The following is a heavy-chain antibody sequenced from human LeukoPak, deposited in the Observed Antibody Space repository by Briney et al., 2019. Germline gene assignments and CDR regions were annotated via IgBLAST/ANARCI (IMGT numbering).Heavy chain of an antibody. CDR1: GFTVINNY. CDR2: IYSGGTT. CDR3: AKDGYTMIVVASPDY. J-gene: IGHJ4*02. V-gene: IGHV3-53*01. Sequence: GGSLRLSCAASGFTVINNYMTWVRQAPGKGLEWVSVIYSGGTTHYADSVKGQFTISRDNSKNTLYLQMNSLRAEDTAVYYCAKDGYTMIVVASPDYWGQGTLVTVSS. D-gene: IGHD3-22*01.